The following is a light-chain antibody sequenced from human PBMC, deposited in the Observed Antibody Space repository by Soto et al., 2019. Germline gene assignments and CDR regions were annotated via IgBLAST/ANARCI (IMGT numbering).Light chain of an antibody. CDR2: DAS. J-gene: IGKJ1*01. V-gene: IGKV1-5*01. CDR3: QQYNRYSWT. Sequence: DIQMTQSPSILSASVGDRVTITCRASQSISSWLAWYQQKPGKAPKLLIYDASSLESGVPSRFSGSGSGTELTLTISSLQPDDFATYYSQQYNRYSWTFGQGTKVEIK. CDR1: QSISSW.